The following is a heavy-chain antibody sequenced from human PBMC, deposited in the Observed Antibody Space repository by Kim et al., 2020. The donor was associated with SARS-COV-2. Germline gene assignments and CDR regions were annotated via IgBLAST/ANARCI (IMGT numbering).Heavy chain of an antibody. CDR3: TRVPGTKLAFWDAFD. CDR1: GFIFSGAA. CDR2: IRSKANRYAT. J-gene: IGHJ3*02. D-gene: IGHD1-1*01. Sequence: GGSLRLSCAASGFIFSGAAMHWVRQASGKGLEWVCRIRSKANRYATAYAASVKSRFTISRDESKTTTYLQINSLKTEDTAVYYCTRVPGTKLAFWDAFD. V-gene: IGHV3-73*01.